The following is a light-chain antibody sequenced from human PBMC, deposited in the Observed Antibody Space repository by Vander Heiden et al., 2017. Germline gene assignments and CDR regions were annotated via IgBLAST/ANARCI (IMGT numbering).Light chain of an antibody. J-gene: IGKJ4*01. CDR1: QSVSSY. Sequence: EIVLTQSPATLSLSPGERATLSCRASQSVSSYLACYQQKPGQAPRLLIDDASNRATGIPARFSGSGAGTDFTLTISSLEPEDFAVYYCQQRSNWPTFGGGTKVEIK. CDR2: DAS. V-gene: IGKV3-11*01. CDR3: QQRSNWPT.